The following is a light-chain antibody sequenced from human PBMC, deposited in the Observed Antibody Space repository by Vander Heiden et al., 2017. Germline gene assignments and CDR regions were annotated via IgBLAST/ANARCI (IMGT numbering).Light chain of an antibody. CDR2: QDS. CDR3: QAWDSSIVV. CDR1: KLGDKY. Sequence: SYALTQPPSVSVSPGQTASITCSGDKLGDKYACWYQQKPGQSPVLVIYQDSKRPSGIPERFSGSNSGNTATLTISGTQAMDEADYYCQAWDSSIVVFGGGTKL. V-gene: IGLV3-1*01. J-gene: IGLJ2*01.